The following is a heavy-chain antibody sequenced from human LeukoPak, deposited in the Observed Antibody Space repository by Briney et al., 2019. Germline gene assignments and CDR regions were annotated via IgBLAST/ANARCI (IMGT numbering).Heavy chain of an antibody. D-gene: IGHD2-2*01. Sequence: ASVKVSCKASGYIFTGYYLHWVRQAPGQGLEWMGWINPDSGSTNYAQNFQGRVTMTRDTSITTAYMELSSLRSGDTAVYYCARRYCGITSCYYFDYWGQGTLVTVSS. CDR3: ARRYCGITSCYYFDY. CDR2: INPDSGST. J-gene: IGHJ4*02. CDR1: GYIFTGYY. V-gene: IGHV1-2*02.